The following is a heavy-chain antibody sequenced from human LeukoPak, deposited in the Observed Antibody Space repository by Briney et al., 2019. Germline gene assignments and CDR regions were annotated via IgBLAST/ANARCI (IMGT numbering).Heavy chain of an antibody. CDR2: IYYSGST. J-gene: IGHJ4*02. CDR1: GGSISSYY. V-gene: IGHV4-59*01. CDR3: ARVSAYGDYAGTLDY. D-gene: IGHD4-17*01. Sequence: PSETLSLTCTVSGGSISSYYWSWIRQPPGKGLEWIGYIYYSGSTNYNPSLKSRLSISVDTSKNQFSLRLSSVTAADTAVYYCARVSAYGDYAGTLDYWGQGTLVTVSS.